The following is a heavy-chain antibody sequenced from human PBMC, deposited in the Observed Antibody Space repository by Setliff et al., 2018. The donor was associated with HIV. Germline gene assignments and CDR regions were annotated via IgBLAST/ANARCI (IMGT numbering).Heavy chain of an antibody. Sequence: PSETLSLTCTVSGGPLSGYFWTWIRQTPDKVLEWIGDINHSGTTNYNLSLKSRTTLSLDTSKNQLSLKLTSVVAADTGLYFCARGRDASTWYLSHFYSYYYLDVWGMGPRSPSP. J-gene: IGHJ6*03. CDR2: INHSGTT. CDR1: GGPLSGYF. V-gene: IGHV4-34*01. D-gene: IGHD6-13*01. CDR3: ARGRDASTWYLSHFYSYYYLDV.